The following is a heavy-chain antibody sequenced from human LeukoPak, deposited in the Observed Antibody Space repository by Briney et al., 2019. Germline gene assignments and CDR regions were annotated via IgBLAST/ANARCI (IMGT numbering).Heavy chain of an antibody. CDR2: ISAYNGNT. D-gene: IGHD1-14*01. Sequence: ASVKVSCKASGYTLTSYGICGVRQAPGQGLEWMGWISAYNGNTNYAQKLQGRVTMTTDTSTSTAYMELRSLRSDDTAVYYCATPINGMDVWGHGTTVTVSS. CDR3: ATPINGMDV. CDR1: GYTLTSYG. J-gene: IGHJ6*02. V-gene: IGHV1-18*01.